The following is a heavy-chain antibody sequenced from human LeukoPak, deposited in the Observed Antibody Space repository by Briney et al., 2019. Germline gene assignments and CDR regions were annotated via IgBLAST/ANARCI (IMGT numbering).Heavy chain of an antibody. CDR3: ARGVVPGWSGPTHY. CDR1: GYTLTELS. Sequence: GASVKVSCKVSGYTLTELSMHWVRQAPGKGLEWMGGFDPEDGETIYAQKFQGRVTITTDESTSTAYMELSSLRSEDTAVYYCARGVVPGWSGPTHYWGQGTLVTVSS. V-gene: IGHV1-24*01. D-gene: IGHD3-3*01. CDR2: FDPEDGET. J-gene: IGHJ4*02.